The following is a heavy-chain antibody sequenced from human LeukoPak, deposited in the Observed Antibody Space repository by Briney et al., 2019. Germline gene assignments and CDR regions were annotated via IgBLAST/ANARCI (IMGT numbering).Heavy chain of an antibody. D-gene: IGHD5-18*01. CDR3: AKDARWAMAFDY. CDR2: ISYDGSNK. CDR1: GFTFSSYG. J-gene: IGHJ4*02. Sequence: ARSLRLSCAASGFTFSSYGMHWVRQAPGKGLEWVAVISYDGSNKYYADSVKGRFTISRDNSKNTLYLQMNSLRAEDTAVYYCAKDARWAMAFDYWGQGTLVTVSS. V-gene: IGHV3-30*18.